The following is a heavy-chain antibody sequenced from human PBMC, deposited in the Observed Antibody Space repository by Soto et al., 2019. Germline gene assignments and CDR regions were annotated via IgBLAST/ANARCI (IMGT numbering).Heavy chain of an antibody. J-gene: IGHJ4*02. Sequence: EVQLVESGGGLVKPGGSLRLSCAASGFTFSSCTMNWVRQAPGKGLEWVSSISSSSSYIYYADSVKGRFTISRDDAKNSLYLQMNSLRAEDTAVYCCARDPGDLGYWGQGTLVTVSS. D-gene: IGHD3-16*01. CDR3: ARDPGDLGY. CDR1: GFTFSSCT. CDR2: ISSSSSYI. V-gene: IGHV3-21*01.